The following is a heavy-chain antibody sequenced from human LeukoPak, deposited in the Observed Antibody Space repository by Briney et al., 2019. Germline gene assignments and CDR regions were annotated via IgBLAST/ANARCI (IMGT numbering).Heavy chain of an antibody. Sequence: GGSLRLSCAASGFTFSSYGMHWVRQAPGKGLEWVAVISYDGSNKYYADSVKGRFTISRDNSKNTLYLQMNSLRAEDTAVYYCAKDHYSSSWQGFDYWGQGTLVTVSS. CDR1: GFTFSSYG. V-gene: IGHV3-30*18. CDR2: ISYDGSNK. CDR3: AKDHYSSSWQGFDY. J-gene: IGHJ4*02. D-gene: IGHD6-13*01.